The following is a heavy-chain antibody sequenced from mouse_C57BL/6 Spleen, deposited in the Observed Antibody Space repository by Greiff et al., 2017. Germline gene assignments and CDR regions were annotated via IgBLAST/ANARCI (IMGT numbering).Heavy chain of an antibody. V-gene: IGHV1-4*01. J-gene: IGHJ2*01. D-gene: IGHD2-4*01. CDR2: INPSSGYT. CDR1: GYTFTSYT. Sequence: VQLQQSGAELARPGASVKMSCKASGYTFTSYTMHWVKQRPGQGLEWIGYINPSSGYTKYNQKFKDKATLTAAKSSSTAYMQLSSLTSEDSAVYYCARGSYDYDDFDYWGQGTTLTVSS. CDR3: ARGSYDYDDFDY.